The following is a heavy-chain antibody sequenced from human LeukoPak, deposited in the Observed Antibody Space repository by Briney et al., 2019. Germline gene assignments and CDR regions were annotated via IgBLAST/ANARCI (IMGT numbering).Heavy chain of an antibody. CDR3: ARAYFRGGSCPTFDY. CDR1: GGSITSYY. D-gene: IGHD2-15*01. V-gene: IGHV4-59*01. J-gene: IGHJ4*02. Sequence: PSETLSLNCTVSGGSITSYYWNWIRHPPGKGLEWIGYFYYSGSTNYNPSLKSRVTISGDTSKNQFSLKLSSVTAADTAVYYCARAYFRGGSCPTFDYWGQGTLVTVSS. CDR2: FYYSGST.